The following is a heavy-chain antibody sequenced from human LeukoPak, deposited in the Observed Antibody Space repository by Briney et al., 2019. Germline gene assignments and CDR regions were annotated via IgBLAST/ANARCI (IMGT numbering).Heavy chain of an antibody. J-gene: IGHJ4*02. V-gene: IGHV4-39*01. CDR3: ARIQYYYGSGSYYKPQYFDY. CDR2: IYYSGST. CDR1: GGSISGSSYY. D-gene: IGHD3-10*01. Sequence: SETLSLTCTVSGGSISGSSYYWGWIRQPPGKGLEWIGSIYYSGSTYYNPSLKSRVTISVDTSKNQFSLKLSSVTAAATAVYYCARIQYYYGSGSYYKPQYFDYWGQGTLVTVSS.